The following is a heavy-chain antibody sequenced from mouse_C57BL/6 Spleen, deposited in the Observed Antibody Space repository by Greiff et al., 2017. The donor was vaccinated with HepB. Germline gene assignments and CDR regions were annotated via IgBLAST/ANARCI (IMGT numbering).Heavy chain of an antibody. CDR2: IDPENGDT. CDR3: TTGGGTGYFDV. Sequence: VQLKESGAELVRPGASVKLSCTASGFNIKDDYMHWVKQRPEQGLEWIGWIDPENGDTEYASKFQGKATITADTSFNTAYLQLSSLTSEDTAVYYCTTGGGTGYFDVWGTGTTVTVSS. J-gene: IGHJ1*03. D-gene: IGHD3-3*01. V-gene: IGHV14-4*01. CDR1: GFNIKDDY.